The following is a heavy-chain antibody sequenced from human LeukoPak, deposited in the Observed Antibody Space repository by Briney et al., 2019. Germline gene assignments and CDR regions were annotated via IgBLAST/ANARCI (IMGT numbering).Heavy chain of an antibody. J-gene: IGHJ4*02. CDR1: GFTFSDYY. D-gene: IGHD6-13*01. CDR3: ARGTAAAPLDY. V-gene: IGHV3-11*03. Sequence: RGSLRLSCAASGFTFSDYYMSWIRQAPGKGLEWISYINNDDVYTNYADSVKGRFTISRDNAKNSLYLQMNSLRADDTAVYYCARGTAAAPLDYWGQGTLVTVSS. CDR2: INNDDVYT.